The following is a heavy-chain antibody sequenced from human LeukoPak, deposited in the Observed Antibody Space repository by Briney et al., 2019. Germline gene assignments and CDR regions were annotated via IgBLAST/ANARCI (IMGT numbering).Heavy chain of an antibody. D-gene: IGHD6-19*01. CDR1: GYTFTSYG. Sequence: ASVKVSCKASGYTFTSYGISWVRQAPGQGLEWMGWISTYNGNTHYAQKLQGRVTMTTDTSTGTAYMELRSLRSDDTAVYYCARSSLAVAGSVLDYWGQGTLVTVSS. CDR2: ISTYNGNT. J-gene: IGHJ4*02. V-gene: IGHV1-18*01. CDR3: ARSSLAVAGSVLDY.